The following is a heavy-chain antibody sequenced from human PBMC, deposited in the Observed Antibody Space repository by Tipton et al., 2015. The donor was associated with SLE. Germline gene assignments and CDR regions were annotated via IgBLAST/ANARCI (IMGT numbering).Heavy chain of an antibody. CDR3: ARGTTGFDP. D-gene: IGHD1/OR15-1a*01. J-gene: IGHJ5*02. CDR2: IYYSGST. V-gene: IGHV4-59*11. CDR1: GGSISGHY. Sequence: LRLSCTVSGGSISGHYWSWIRQPPGKGLEWIGYIYYSGSTNYNPSLKSRVTISVDTSKNQFSLKLSSVTAADTAVYYCARGTTGFDPWGQGTLVTVSS.